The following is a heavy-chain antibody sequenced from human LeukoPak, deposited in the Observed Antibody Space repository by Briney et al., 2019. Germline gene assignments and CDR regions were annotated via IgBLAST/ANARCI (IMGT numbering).Heavy chain of an antibody. CDR2: IWYDGSNK. D-gene: IGHD6-19*01. Sequence: GGSLRLSCAASGFTFSSYGMHWVRQAPGKGLEWVAVIWYDGSNKYYADSVKGRFTISRDNSKNTLYLQMNSLRAEDTAVYYCARGAYSSGLRYYGMTSGAKGPRSPSPQ. CDR3: ARGAYSSGLRYYGMTS. V-gene: IGHV3-33*01. CDR1: GFTFSSYG. J-gene: IGHJ6*04.